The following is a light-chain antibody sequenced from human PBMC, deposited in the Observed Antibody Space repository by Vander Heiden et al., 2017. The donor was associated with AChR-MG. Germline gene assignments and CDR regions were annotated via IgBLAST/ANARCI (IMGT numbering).Light chain of an antibody. J-gene: IGKJ2*01. Sequence: EIVLTQSPGTLSLSPGERVTLSCRASQSISSSSLAWYQQKPGQAPRLLIYGASSRATGTPDRFSGSGSETDFTLTISRLEPEDFAAYYCQQDGTSRYTFGQGTKLEIK. V-gene: IGKV3-20*01. CDR3: QQDGTSRYT. CDR1: QSISSSS. CDR2: GAS.